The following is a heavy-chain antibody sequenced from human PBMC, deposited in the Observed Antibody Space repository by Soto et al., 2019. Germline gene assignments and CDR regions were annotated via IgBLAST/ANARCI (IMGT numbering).Heavy chain of an antibody. CDR2: ISSSSSTI. CDR3: ASWYFSDSSGFPFDY. Sequence: ESGGGLVQPGGSLRLSCAASGFNFSNYNMNWVRQAPGKGLEWVAYISSSSSTIYYADSVKGRFTISRDNAKNSLYLQMNSLRDEDPAVYYCASWYFSDSSGFPFDYWGQGTLITVSS. J-gene: IGHJ4*02. V-gene: IGHV3-48*02. CDR1: GFNFSNYN. D-gene: IGHD3-22*01.